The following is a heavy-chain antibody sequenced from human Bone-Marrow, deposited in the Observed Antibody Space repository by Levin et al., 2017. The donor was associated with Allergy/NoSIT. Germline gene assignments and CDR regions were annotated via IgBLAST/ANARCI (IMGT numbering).Heavy chain of an antibody. CDR1: GFTFTSSA. D-gene: IGHD2-15*01. J-gene: IGHJ6*02. CDR2: IVVGSGNT. CDR3: AAASKHPGYCSGGSCYRPYYYYGMDV. Sequence: GASVKVSCKASGFTFTSSAVQWVRQARGQRLEWIGWIVVGSGNTNYAQKFQERVTITRDMSTSTAYMELSSLRSEDTAVYYCAAASKHPGYCSGGSCYRPYYYYGMDVWGQGTTVTVSS. V-gene: IGHV1-58*01.